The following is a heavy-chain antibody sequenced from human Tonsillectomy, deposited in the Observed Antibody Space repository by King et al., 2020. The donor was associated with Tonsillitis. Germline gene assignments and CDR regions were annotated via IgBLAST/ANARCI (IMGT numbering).Heavy chain of an antibody. CDR3: ARFAYYCSSTSCYAGFDY. Sequence: QLQESGPGLVKPSETLSLTCAVSGYSISSGYYWGWIRQPPGKWLEWIGSIYHSGSTYYNPSLKSRVTISVDTSKNQFSLKLSSVTAADTAVYYCARFAYYCSSTSCYAGFDYWGQGTLVTVSS. D-gene: IGHD2-2*01. J-gene: IGHJ4*02. V-gene: IGHV4-38-2*01. CDR1: GYSISSGYY. CDR2: IYHSGST.